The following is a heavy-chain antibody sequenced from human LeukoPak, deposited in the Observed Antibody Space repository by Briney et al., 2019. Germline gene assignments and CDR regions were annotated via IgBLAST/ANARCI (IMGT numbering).Heavy chain of an antibody. CDR1: GFTFSSFA. V-gene: IGHV3-30*01. CDR3: ARDISGNWTFDD. Sequence: QSGGSLRLSCAASGFTFSSFAMHWLRQAPGKGLEWVAVITYDGSNKYYADSVKGRFTISRDNSKNTLYLQMNSLRSEDTAVYYCARDISGNWTFDDWGQGTLVTVSS. D-gene: IGHD1-26*01. CDR2: ITYDGSNK. J-gene: IGHJ4*02.